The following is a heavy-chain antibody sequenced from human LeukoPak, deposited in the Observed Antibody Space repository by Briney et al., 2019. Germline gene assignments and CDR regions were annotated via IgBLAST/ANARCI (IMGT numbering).Heavy chain of an antibody. CDR2: IWYDGSNK. CDR1: GFTFSSYG. V-gene: IGHV3-33*01. D-gene: IGHD5-12*01. CDR3: ARVPLWATITEGDY. Sequence: GGSLRLSCAASGFTFSSYGMHWVRQVPGKGLEWVAVIWYDGSNKYYADSVKGRFTISRDNSKNTLYLQMNSLRAEDTAVYYCARVPLWATITEGDYWGQGTLVTVSS. J-gene: IGHJ4*02.